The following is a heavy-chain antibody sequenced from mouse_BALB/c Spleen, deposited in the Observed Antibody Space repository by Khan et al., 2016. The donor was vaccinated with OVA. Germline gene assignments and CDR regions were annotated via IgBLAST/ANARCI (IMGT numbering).Heavy chain of an antibody. D-gene: IGHD2-1*01. V-gene: IGHV5-9-1*01. J-gene: IGHJ3*01. Sequence: EVELVESGGGLVTPGGSLKLSCSASGFTFSTFVMSWVRQTPEKRLEWVATISSAGTYTYYSDSVKGRFTISRDNAKNTLYLQMNSLRSEVTARYYCTNGNYGWFAYWGQGTLITVSA. CDR3: TNGNYGWFAY. CDR1: GFTFSTFV. CDR2: ISSAGTYT.